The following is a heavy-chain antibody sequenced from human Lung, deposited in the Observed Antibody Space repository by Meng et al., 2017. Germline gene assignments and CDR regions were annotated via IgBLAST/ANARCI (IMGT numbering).Heavy chain of an antibody. V-gene: IGHV4-30-4*01. CDR3: ARGQKGYFDL. CDR2: IYNSGST. CDR1: GGSISSSNYY. Sequence: VRLKETGQGLVKPSQTLSLTCTVSGGSISSSNYYWSWIRQPPGKGLEWSGHIYNSGSTYYNPSLKSRITISVDTSKNQFSLKLSSVTAADTAVYYCARGQKGYFDLWGRGTLVTVSS. J-gene: IGHJ2*01.